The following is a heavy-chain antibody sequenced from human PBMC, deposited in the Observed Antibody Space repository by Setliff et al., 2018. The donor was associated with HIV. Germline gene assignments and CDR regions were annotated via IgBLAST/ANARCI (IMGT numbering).Heavy chain of an antibody. J-gene: IGHJ4*02. D-gene: IGHD3-3*01. CDR2: ISGSGGST. CDR3: AKPSYANFWSGYYNY. V-gene: IGHV3-23*01. Sequence: GGSLRLSCAASGFTFSSYAMSWVRQAPGKGLEWVSAISGSGGSTYYAGSVKGRFTISRDNSKNTLYLQMNSLRAEDTAVYYCAKPSYANFWSGYYNYWGQGTLVTVSS. CDR1: GFTFSSYA.